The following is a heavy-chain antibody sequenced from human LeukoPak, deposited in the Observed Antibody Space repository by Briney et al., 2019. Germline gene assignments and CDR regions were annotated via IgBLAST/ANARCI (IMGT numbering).Heavy chain of an antibody. CDR3: AKGKYSSGGVPDY. CDR2: ISGGGEST. Sequence: GGSLRLSCAASSFTFSNYAMNWVRQAPGKGLEWVSSISGGGESTYYADSVKGRFTVSRDNSKNTLYLQINSLRGEDTAVYYCAKGKYSSGGVPDYWGQGTLVTVSS. CDR1: SFTFSNYA. D-gene: IGHD6-19*01. V-gene: IGHV3-23*01. J-gene: IGHJ4*02.